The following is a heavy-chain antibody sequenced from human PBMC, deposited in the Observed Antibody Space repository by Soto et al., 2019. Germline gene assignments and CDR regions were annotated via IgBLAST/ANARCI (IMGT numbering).Heavy chain of an antibody. J-gene: IGHJ6*02. CDR1: GFTFSSYG. Sequence: PGGSLRLSCAASGFTFSSYGMYWVRQAPGKGLEWVAVISYDGSNKYYADSVKGRFTISRDNSKNTLYLQMNSLRAEDTAVYYCASPLALAARPDYYYGMDVWGQGTTVTVSS. V-gene: IGHV3-30*03. CDR3: ASPLALAARPDYYYGMDV. CDR2: ISYDGSNK. D-gene: IGHD6-6*01.